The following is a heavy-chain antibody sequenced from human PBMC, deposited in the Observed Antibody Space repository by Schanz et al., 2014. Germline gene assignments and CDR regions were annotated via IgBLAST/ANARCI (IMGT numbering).Heavy chain of an antibody. V-gene: IGHV3-33*06. D-gene: IGHD6-19*01. CDR3: AKAYSSGWYDXDY. CDR2: IWYDGSNK. CDR1: GFTFSKYG. Sequence: QVQLVESGGGVVQPGRSLRLSCAASGFTFSKYGMHWVRQAPGKGLEWVAVIWYDGSNKDYADSVKGRFTISRDNSKNMLYLQMNSLRTEDTAVYYCAKAYSSGWYDXDYWGQGTLXXVSS. J-gene: IGHJ4*02.